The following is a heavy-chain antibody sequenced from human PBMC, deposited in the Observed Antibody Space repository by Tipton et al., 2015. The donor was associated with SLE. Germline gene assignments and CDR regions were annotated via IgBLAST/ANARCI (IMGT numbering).Heavy chain of an antibody. CDR1: GDSIGTDPHY. V-gene: IGHV4-39*01. D-gene: IGHD1-26*01. J-gene: IGHJ4*02. Sequence: TLSLTCSVSGDSIGTDPHYWGWIRQPPGKGLEWIGSVYYSGSTYYNPSLKSRVTISVDTSKNQFSLKLNSVTAADTAVYFCAADVTSGSYRFDYWGQGTLVTVSS. CDR2: VYYSGST. CDR3: AADVTSGSYRFDY.